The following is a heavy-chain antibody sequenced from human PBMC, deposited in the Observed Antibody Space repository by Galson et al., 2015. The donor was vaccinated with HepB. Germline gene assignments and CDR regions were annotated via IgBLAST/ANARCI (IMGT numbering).Heavy chain of an antibody. CDR2: IIPIFGTA. CDR3: ARGGRYNWNDVWGFYYYMDV. Sequence: SVKVSCKASGGTFSSYAISWVRQAPGQGLEWMGGIIPIFGTANYAQKFQGRVTITADESTSTAYMELSSLRSEDTAVYYCARGGRYNWNDVWGFYYYMDVWGKGTTVTVSS. J-gene: IGHJ6*03. V-gene: IGHV1-69*13. D-gene: IGHD1-1*01. CDR1: GGTFSSYA.